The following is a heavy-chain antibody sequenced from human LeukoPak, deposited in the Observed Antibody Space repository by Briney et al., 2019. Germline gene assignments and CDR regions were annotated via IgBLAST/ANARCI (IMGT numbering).Heavy chain of an antibody. CDR3: ARDWPTVITDY. CDR2: IITSKGDT. Sequence: ASVKVSCKTSGYTFTTHGISWGRQAPGQGLEWMGWIITSKGDTNYAQKFKGRLTMTTDRSTSTAYMELRSLSSDDTAVYYCARDWPTVITDYWGQGTLVTVSS. CDR1: GYTFTTHG. J-gene: IGHJ4*02. D-gene: IGHD4-11*01. V-gene: IGHV1-18*01.